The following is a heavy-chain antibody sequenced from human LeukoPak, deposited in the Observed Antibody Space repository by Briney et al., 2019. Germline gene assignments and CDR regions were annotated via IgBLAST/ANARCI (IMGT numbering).Heavy chain of an antibody. Sequence: GGSLRLSCAASGFTFSSYAMNWVRQAPGKGLEWVSLISSSGDATYYADSVQGRFTISRDNSRNTLYLHIDSLRVEDTATYYCARGTTDLDYWGQGTRVIVSS. CDR2: ISSSGDAT. CDR3: ARGTTDLDY. D-gene: IGHD1-14*01. CDR1: GFTFSSYA. J-gene: IGHJ4*02. V-gene: IGHV3-23*01.